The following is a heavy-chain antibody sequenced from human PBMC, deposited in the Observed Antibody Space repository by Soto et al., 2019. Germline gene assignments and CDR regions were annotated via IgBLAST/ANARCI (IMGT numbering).Heavy chain of an antibody. J-gene: IGHJ4*02. CDR3: ARVASDYINSVDH. Sequence: EVQLLESGGGLVQPGGSLRLSCAASGFTFNAYAMTWVRQAPGKGLEWVSAIGGSGGNRYYAASVRGRFTISRDNSKDXXXXXMNSLRVEDTAVYYCARVASDYINSVDHWGQGILVSVSS. D-gene: IGHD4-4*01. V-gene: IGHV3-23*01. CDR2: IGGSGGNR. CDR1: GFTFNAYA.